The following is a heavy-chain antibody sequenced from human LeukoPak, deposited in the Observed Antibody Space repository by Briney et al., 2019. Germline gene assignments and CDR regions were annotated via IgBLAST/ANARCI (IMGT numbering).Heavy chain of an antibody. CDR2: ISYDGSNK. CDR1: GFTFSSYA. J-gene: IGHJ4*02. V-gene: IGHV3-30-3*01. CDR3: ARGGRSYTNYYAHYFDY. D-gene: IGHD3-10*01. Sequence: GGSLRLSCAASGFTFSSYAMHWVRQAPGKGLEWVAVISYDGSNKYYADSVKGRFTISRDNSKNTLYLQMNSLRAEDTAVYYCARGGRSYTNYYAHYFDYWGQGTLVTVSS.